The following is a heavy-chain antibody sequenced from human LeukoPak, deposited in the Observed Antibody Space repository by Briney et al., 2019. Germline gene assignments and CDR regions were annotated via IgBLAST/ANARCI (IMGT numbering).Heavy chain of an antibody. V-gene: IGHV4-30-4*01. CDR2: MYYSGST. J-gene: IGHJ5*02. CDR1: GGSISSGDYY. CDR3: ARPYYYDSRIDP. Sequence: SETLSLTCTVSGGSISSGDYYWSWTRQPPGKGLEWIAYMYYSGSTYYNPSLKSRVTMSADTSKDQLSLKLSSVTAADTAVYYCARPYYYDSRIDPWGQGILVTVSS. D-gene: IGHD3-22*01.